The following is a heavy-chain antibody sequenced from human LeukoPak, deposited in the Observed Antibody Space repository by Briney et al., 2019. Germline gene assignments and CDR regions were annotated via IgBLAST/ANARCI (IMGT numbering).Heavy chain of an antibody. CDR3: ATGEYCSGGSCYSSADGMDV. CDR1: GGTFSSYA. J-gene: IGHJ6*02. D-gene: IGHD2-15*01. V-gene: IGHV1-46*03. CDR2: INPSGGST. Sequence: GASVKVSCKASGGTFSSYAISWVRQAPGRGLEWMGIINPSGGSTSYAQKFQGRVTMTRDTSTSTVYMELSSLRSEDTAVYYCATGEYCSGGSCYSSADGMDVWGQGTTVTVSS.